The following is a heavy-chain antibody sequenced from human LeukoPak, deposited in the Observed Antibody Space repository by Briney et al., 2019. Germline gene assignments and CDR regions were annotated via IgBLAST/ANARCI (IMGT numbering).Heavy chain of an antibody. CDR2: IRYDGSNK. D-gene: IGHD3-3*01. CDR3: AKARTTIFGGEFDY. CDR1: GFTFSSYG. Sequence: PGGSLRLSCAASGFTFSSYGMHWVRQAPGKGLEWVAFIRYDGSNKYYADSVKGRFTISRDNSKNTLYLQMNSLRAEDTAVYYCAKARTTIFGGEFDYWGQGTLVTVSS. V-gene: IGHV3-30*02. J-gene: IGHJ4*02.